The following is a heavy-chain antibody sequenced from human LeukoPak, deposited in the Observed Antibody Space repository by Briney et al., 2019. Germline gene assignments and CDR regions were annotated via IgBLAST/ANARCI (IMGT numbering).Heavy chain of an antibody. CDR3: ARDGSCSGGSCAMDGWFDP. CDR2: IGGYTSHT. Sequence: AASVKVSCKTSGYSFTSYGVTWVRQAPGQGLGWMGWIGGYTSHTNYVQKFQGRVTMTTDTSTSTAYMELRSLTSDDTAVYYCARDGSCSGGSCAMDGWFDPWGQGTLVTVSS. V-gene: IGHV1-18*01. D-gene: IGHD2-15*01. CDR1: GYSFTSYG. J-gene: IGHJ5*02.